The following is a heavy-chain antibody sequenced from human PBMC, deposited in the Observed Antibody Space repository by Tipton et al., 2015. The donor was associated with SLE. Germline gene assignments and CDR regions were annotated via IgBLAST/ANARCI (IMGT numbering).Heavy chain of an antibody. CDR1: GFTFSTYW. Sequence: SLRLSCAASGFTFSTYWMSWVRQAPGKGLEWVANIKQDGSVKQYVGSVKGRFTISRDNAKNSLYLQMNSLRAEDTAVYYCARGSEYNLYWGQGTLVTVSS. CDR2: IKQDGSVK. V-gene: IGHV3-7*01. D-gene: IGHD1-1*01. J-gene: IGHJ4*02. CDR3: ARGSEYNLY.